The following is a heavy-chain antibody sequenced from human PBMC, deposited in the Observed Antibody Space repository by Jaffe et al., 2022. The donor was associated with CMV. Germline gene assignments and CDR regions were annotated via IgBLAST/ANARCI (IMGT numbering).Heavy chain of an antibody. CDR2: IHYSGST. CDR1: GASISNYY. CDR3: ARHVGSGYGDYAINYNWFDP. Sequence: QVQLQESGPGLVKPSETLSLTCTVSGASISNYYWSWIRQPPGKGLEWIAYIHYSGSTNYNPSVKSRVAISVDTSKNQFSLRLSSVTAADTAMYYCARHVGSGYGDYAINYNWFDPWGQGTLVTVSS. D-gene: IGHD4-17*01. V-gene: IGHV4-59*08. J-gene: IGHJ5*02.